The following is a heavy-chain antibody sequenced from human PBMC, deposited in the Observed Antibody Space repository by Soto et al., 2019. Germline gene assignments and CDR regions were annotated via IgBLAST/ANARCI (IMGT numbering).Heavy chain of an antibody. V-gene: IGHV4-31*03. CDR3: ATKIAAAAVYEFDF. CDR2: VYYSGST. CDR1: GGSISSGGYY. Sequence: PSETLSLTCTVSGGSISSGGYYWSWIRQLPGKGLEWIGYVYYSGSTFYNPSLKSRVTISVDTSKNQFSLKLSSVTAADTAVYYCATKIAAAAVYEFDFWGQGTLVSCSS. J-gene: IGHJ4*02. D-gene: IGHD6-13*01.